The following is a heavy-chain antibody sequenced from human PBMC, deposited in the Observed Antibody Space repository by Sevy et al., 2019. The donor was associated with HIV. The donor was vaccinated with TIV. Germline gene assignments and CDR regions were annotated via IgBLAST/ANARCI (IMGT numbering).Heavy chain of an antibody. Sequence: GGSLRLSCAASGFTFSSYAMSWVRQAPGKGLEWVSAISCSGGSTYYAYSVKGRFTISRDNSKNTLDRQMNGLRAEDTAVYYCAKAPNGYYGWGREGYYLDYWGQGTLVTVSS. CDR3: AKAPNGYYGWGREGYYLDY. J-gene: IGHJ4*02. D-gene: IGHD3-10*01. CDR2: ISCSGGST. CDR1: GFTFSSYA. V-gene: IGHV3-23*01.